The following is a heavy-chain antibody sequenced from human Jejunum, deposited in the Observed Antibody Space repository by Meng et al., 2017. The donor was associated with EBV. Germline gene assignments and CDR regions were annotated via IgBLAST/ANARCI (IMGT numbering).Heavy chain of an antibody. CDR2: INPNSGGA. J-gene: IGHJ2*01. CDR1: AYTSAGYY. CDR3: AREGLVGDLRYFDL. Sequence: QLVQLGAGVKKPGASVKVACKASAYTSAGYYRHWVRQAPGQGLEWMGRINPNSGGANYAQKFQGRVTMTRDTSISTAYMELSRLRSDDTAVYYCAREGLVGDLRYFDLWGRGTLVTVSS. D-gene: IGHD3-16*01. V-gene: IGHV1-2*06.